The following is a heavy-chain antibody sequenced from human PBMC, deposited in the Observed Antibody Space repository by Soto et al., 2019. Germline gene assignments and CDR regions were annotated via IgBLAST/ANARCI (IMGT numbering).Heavy chain of an antibody. V-gene: IGHV4-59*01. J-gene: IGHJ3*02. D-gene: IGHD2-15*01. CDR2: IYYSGST. CDR3: ARAPYGVVAAGLSAFDI. Sequence: QVQLQESGPGLVKPSESLSLTCTVSGGSISSYYWSWIRQPPGKGLEWIGYIYYSGSTNYNPSLKSRVTISVDTSKNQFSLKLSSVTAADTAVYYCARAPYGVVAAGLSAFDIWGQGTMVTVSS. CDR1: GGSISSYY.